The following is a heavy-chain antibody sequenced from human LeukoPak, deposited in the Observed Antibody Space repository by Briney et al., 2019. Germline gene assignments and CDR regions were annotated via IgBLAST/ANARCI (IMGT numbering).Heavy chain of an antibody. D-gene: IGHD3-3*01. CDR1: GGSISSGDYY. Sequence: SETLSLTCTVCGGSISSGDYYWSWIRQPPGKGLEWIGYIYYSGSTYYNPSLKSRVTISVDTSKNQFSLKLSSVTAADTAVYYCARVGWAIFGVIIDQYFQHWGQGTLVTVSS. J-gene: IGHJ1*01. V-gene: IGHV4-30-4*08. CDR3: ARVGWAIFGVIIDQYFQH. CDR2: IYYSGST.